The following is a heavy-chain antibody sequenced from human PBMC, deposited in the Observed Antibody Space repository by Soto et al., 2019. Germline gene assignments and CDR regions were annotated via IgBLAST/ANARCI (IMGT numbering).Heavy chain of an antibody. CDR2: ISNGGHAT. J-gene: IGHJ4*02. Sequence: EVQMLESGGDLIQPGGSLRLSCAASECPSRTYDMSWVRQAPGKGLEWVSAISNGGHATHYADSVRGRFTISKDDSKNTLYLQMNRLRADDTAVYYCAKVTWSGERCWGRGTLVTVSS. CDR1: ECPSRTYD. V-gene: IGHV3-23*01. CDR3: AKVTWSGERC. D-gene: IGHD3-10*01.